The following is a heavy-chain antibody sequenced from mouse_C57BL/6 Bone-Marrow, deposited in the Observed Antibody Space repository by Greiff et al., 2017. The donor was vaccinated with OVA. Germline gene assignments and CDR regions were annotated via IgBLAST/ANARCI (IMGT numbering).Heavy chain of an antibody. Sequence: LQQSGGGLVQPGGSMKLSCVASGFTFSNYWMNWVRQSPEKGLEWVAQIRLKSDNYATHYAESVKGRFTISRDDSKSSVYLQMNNLRAEDTGIYYCTGTYYYGSSYWFAYWGKGTLVTVSA. D-gene: IGHD1-1*01. CDR1: GFTFSNYW. CDR2: IRLKSDNYAT. J-gene: IGHJ3*01. V-gene: IGHV6-3*01. CDR3: TGTYYYGSSYWFAY.